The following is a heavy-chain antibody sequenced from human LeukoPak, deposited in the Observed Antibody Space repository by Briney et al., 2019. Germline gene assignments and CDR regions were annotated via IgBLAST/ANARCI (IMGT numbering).Heavy chain of an antibody. V-gene: IGHV4-34*11. J-gene: IGHJ4*02. Sequence: PSETLSLTCAVYGGSFSGYYWSWIRQPPGKGLEWIGYVYYSGSTNYNPSLKSRVTISVDTSKNQFSLKLSSVTAADTAVYYCARFQSSWFFDHWGQGTLVTVSS. CDR2: VYYSGST. CDR3: ARFQSSWFFDH. CDR1: GGSFSGYY. D-gene: IGHD6-13*01.